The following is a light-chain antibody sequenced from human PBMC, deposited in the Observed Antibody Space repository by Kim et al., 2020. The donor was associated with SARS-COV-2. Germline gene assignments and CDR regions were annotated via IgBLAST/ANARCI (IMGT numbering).Light chain of an antibody. CDR1: QTVPSNY. CDR3: QQYGTSSLT. J-gene: IGKJ1*01. CDR2: SAS. V-gene: IGKV3-20*01. Sequence: ELVLTQSPGTLSLSPGERATLSCRASQTVPSNYLAWYQQNPGQAPRLLMYSASSRATGIPDRFSGSGSGTDFTLTISRLDPEDFAVYYCQQYGTSSLTFGQGTKVEIK.